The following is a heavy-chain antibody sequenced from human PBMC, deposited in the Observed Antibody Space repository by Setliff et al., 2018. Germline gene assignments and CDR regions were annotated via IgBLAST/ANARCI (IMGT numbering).Heavy chain of an antibody. V-gene: IGHV4-38-2*01. CDR1: GASITSGHY. Sequence: PSETLSLTCGVSGASITSGHYWGWIRQPPGKGLEWIATMSHRGRTYYNPSLESRVTMSRDTSKNQFSLRLTSAAAADTAVYYCASPRRDDLDSPFDAFDLWGQGTMVTVSS. CDR2: MSHRGRT. CDR3: ASPRRDDLDSPFDAFDL. J-gene: IGHJ3*01. D-gene: IGHD3-3*01.